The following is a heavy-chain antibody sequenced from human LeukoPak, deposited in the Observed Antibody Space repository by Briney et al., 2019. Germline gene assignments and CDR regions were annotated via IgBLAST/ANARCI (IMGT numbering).Heavy chain of an antibody. V-gene: IGHV3-30*03. CDR2: ISYDGSNK. CDR3: ARDVEYDILTGYPSDTVNMDV. Sequence: GGSLRLSCAASGFTFSSYGMHWVRQAPGKGLEWVAVISYDGSNKYYADSVKGRFTISRDNSKNTLYLQMNSLRAEDTAVYYCARDVEYDILTGYPSDTVNMDVWGQGTTVTVSS. J-gene: IGHJ6*02. D-gene: IGHD3-9*01. CDR1: GFTFSSYG.